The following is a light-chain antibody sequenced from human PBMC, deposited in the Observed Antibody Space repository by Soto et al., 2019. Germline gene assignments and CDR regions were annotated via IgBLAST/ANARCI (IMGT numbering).Light chain of an antibody. CDR1: QGISSY. CDR3: QQTYSTRWT. J-gene: IGKJ1*01. V-gene: IGKV1-39*01. Sequence: ILMTRSKTSLSACVGARVTSSCLANQGISSYLNWYQHKPGKAPKLLIYAASSLHSGVPSRFTGSGSGTDFTLTISSLQPEDFATYYCQQTYSTRWTFGQGSNVDVK. CDR2: AAS.